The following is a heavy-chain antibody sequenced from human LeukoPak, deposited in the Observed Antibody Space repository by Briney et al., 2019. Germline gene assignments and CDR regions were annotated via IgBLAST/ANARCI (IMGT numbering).Heavy chain of an antibody. CDR3: AKGRPGDV. J-gene: IGHJ6*03. Sequence: GGSLRLSCTVSGFTVSTNSMSWVRQAPGKGLEWVSFIYSDNTHYSDSVKGRFTISRDNAKNTLYLQMNSLRVEDTAVYFCAKGRPGDVWGRGTTVTVSS. V-gene: IGHV3-66*01. CDR1: GFTVSTNS. CDR2: IYSDNT.